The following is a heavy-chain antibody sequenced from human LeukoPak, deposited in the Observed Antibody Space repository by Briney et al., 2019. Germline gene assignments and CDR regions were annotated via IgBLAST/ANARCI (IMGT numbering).Heavy chain of an antibody. J-gene: IGHJ4*02. D-gene: IGHD2-15*01. CDR2: INTDMSST. CDR1: GFTFSDYW. V-gene: IGHV3-74*01. CDR3: ARDLSHCSGGSCYSAHFDY. Sequence: GGSLRLSCVASGFTFSDYWMHWVRQAPGKGLVWVSRINTDMSSTIYTDSVKGRFTISRDNAKNTLYLQMNSLRAEDTAVYYCARDLSHCSGGSCYSAHFDYWGQGTQVTVSS.